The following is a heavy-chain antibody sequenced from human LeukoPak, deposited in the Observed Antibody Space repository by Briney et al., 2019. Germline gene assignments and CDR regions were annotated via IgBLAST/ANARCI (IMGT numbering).Heavy chain of an antibody. D-gene: IGHD6-13*01. CDR1: GASISSSSDY. CDR2: IFYSGST. Sequence: SETLSLACTVSGASISSSSDYWGWIRQPPGKGLEWIGTIFYSGSTYYNPSLKSRVTISVDTSKNQFSLKLSSVTAADTAVYYCARGLAAAPDGMDVWGQGTTVTVSS. V-gene: IGHV4-39*07. J-gene: IGHJ6*02. CDR3: ARGLAAAPDGMDV.